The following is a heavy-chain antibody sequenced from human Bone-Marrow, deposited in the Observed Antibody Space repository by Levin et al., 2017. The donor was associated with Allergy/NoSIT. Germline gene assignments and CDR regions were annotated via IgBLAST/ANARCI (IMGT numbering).Heavy chain of an antibody. J-gene: IGHJ5*02. V-gene: IGHV4-30-4*01. D-gene: IGHD3-22*01. CDR1: GGSISSGDYY. CDR2: IYYSGST. CDR3: ARVTRNYYDSSGYYRYNWFDP. Sequence: SETLSLTCTVSGGSISSGDYYWSWIRQPPGKGLEWIGYIYYSGSTYYNPSLKSRVTISVDTSKNQFSLKLSSVTAADTAVYYCARVTRNYYDSSGYYRYNWFDPWGQGTLVTVSS.